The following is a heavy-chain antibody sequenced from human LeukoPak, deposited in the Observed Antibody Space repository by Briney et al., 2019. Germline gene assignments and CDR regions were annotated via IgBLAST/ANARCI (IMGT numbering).Heavy chain of an antibody. Sequence: ASVKVSCKASGYTFTSYSMHWVRQAPGQGLEWMGIINPSGGRTSYAQKFQGRVTMTRDASTRTVYMELSSRRSEDTAVYYCATNVNNGARFDPWGQGTLVTVSS. D-gene: IGHD1/OR15-1a*01. CDR2: INPSGGRT. V-gene: IGHV1-46*01. J-gene: IGHJ5*02. CDR1: GYTFTSYS. CDR3: ATNVNNGARFDP.